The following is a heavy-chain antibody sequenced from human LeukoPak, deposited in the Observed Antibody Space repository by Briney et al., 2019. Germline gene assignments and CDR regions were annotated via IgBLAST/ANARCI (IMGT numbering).Heavy chain of an antibody. CDR1: GGSISSSSYY. CDR2: IYHSGST. Sequence: SETLSLTCTVSGGSISSSSYYWGWIRQPPGKGLEWIGGIYHSGSTYYNPSLKSRVTISVDTSKNQFSLKLSSVTAADTAVYYCAHYGSGTYYNWGYYFDYWGQGILVTVSS. V-gene: IGHV4-39*01. CDR3: AHYGSGTYYNWGYYFDY. D-gene: IGHD3-10*01. J-gene: IGHJ4*02.